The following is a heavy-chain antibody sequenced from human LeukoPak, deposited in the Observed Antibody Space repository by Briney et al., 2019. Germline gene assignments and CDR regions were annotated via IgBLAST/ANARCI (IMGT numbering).Heavy chain of an antibody. CDR1: GFTFSDYY. V-gene: IGHV3-23*01. J-gene: IGHJ2*01. Sequence: GGSLRLSCAASGFTFSDYYMSWIRQAPGKGLEWVSAISGSGGSTYYADSVKGRFTISRDNSENTHYLQMNSLSLEDTALYYCAKGGHFSFFDVWGRGTLVTVSS. CDR3: AKGGHFSFFDV. CDR2: ISGSGGST.